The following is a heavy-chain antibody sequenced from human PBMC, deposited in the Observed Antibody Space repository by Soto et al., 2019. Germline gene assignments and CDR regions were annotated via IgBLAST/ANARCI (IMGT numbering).Heavy chain of an antibody. CDR3: AREETAWPLAYGLDV. V-gene: IGHV3-21*01. CDR1: GFTFSSYS. J-gene: IGHJ6*02. CDR2: ITRNSDI. Sequence: GGSLRLSCAASGFTFSSYSIHWVRQAPEKGLEWVSAITRNSDIYYADSVKGRFTISRDNAQNSVSPQMNSLRAEDTAVYYCAREETAWPLAYGLDVWGQGTTVTVSS. D-gene: IGHD2-21*02.